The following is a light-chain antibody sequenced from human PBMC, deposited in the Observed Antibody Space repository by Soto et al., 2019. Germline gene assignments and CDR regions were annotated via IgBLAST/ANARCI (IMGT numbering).Light chain of an antibody. CDR3: ISDTDRQNYL. CDR2: AVS. CDR1: RSDIGSYNH. Sequence: HSGLTQPSSVSGTPGQSIKISFSGTRSDIGSYNHVAWYQQFPGKSPKLMIYAVSDRPSGVSDRFSGSKSGITDSLTISRLQTEDEADDDCISDTDRQNYLVGSGTKGT. J-gene: IGLJ1*01. V-gene: IGLV2-14*03.